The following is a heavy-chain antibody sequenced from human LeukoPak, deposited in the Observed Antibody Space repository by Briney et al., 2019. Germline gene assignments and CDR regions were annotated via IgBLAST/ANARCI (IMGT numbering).Heavy chain of an antibody. J-gene: IGHJ6*02. CDR2: IGAYNGNT. CDR3: ARGWIQLWPYSMDV. V-gene: IGHV1-18*01. D-gene: IGHD5-18*01. Sequence: PRASVKVSCKASGYTFTSYGISWVRQAPGQGLEWMGWIGAYNGNTNYAQKLQGRVTMTTDTSTSTAYMELRSLRSDDTAVYYCARGWIQLWPYSMDVWGQGTTVTVSS. CDR1: GYTFTSYG.